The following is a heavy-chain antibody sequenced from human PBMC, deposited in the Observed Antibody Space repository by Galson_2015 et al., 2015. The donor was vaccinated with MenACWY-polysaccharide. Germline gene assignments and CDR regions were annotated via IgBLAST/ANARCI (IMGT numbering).Heavy chain of an antibody. D-gene: IGHD6-25*01. CDR3: VREGPLYSTGGLGSYDNVMDV. V-gene: IGHV1-2*06. J-gene: IGHJ6*02. CDR2: INPNSGGT. Sequence: SVKVSCKASGYTLTGYYIHWVRQAPGQGLEWMGRINPNSGGTNYAQKFQGRVTMTRDKSISTAQMELSRLRSDDTAVYYCVREGPLYSTGGLGSYDNVMDVWGHGTTVTVSS. CDR1: GYTLTGYY.